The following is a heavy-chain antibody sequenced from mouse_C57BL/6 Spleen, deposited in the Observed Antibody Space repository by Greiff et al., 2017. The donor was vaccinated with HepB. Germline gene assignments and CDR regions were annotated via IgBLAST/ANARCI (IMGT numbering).Heavy chain of an antibody. Sequence: VQLQQSGAELVKPGASVKLSCKASGYTFTSYWMHWVKQRPGQGLEWIGMIHPNSGSTNYNEKFKSKATLTVDKSSSTAYMQLSSLTSEDSAVYYCARKELDYAMDYWGQGTSVTVSS. CDR2: IHPNSGST. CDR3: ARKELDYAMDY. J-gene: IGHJ4*01. V-gene: IGHV1-64*01. CDR1: GYTFTSYW.